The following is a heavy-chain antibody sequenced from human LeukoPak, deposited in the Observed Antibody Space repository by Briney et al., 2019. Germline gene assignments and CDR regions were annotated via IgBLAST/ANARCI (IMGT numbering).Heavy chain of an antibody. CDR3: ASDREYYYGSGSFDY. D-gene: IGHD3-10*01. V-gene: IGHV3-7*04. J-gene: IGHJ4*02. CDR2: IKQDGSEK. Sequence: GGSLRLSCAASGFTFSGYSMSWVRQAPGKGLEWVANIKQDGSEKYYVDSVKGRFTVSRDNAKNSLYLQMNSLRAEDTAVYYCASDREYYYGSGSFDYWGQGTLVTVSS. CDR1: GFTFSGYS.